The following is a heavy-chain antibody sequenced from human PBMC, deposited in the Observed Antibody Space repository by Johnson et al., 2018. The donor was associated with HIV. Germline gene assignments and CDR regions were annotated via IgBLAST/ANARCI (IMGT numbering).Heavy chain of an antibody. J-gene: IGHJ3*02. CDR1: GFSFDDYA. CDR3: ANDMGRYSSASAAFDI. D-gene: IGHD6-6*01. CDR2: ISWNSGSI. V-gene: IGHV3-9*01. Sequence: VQLVESGGGLVQPGRSLRLSCAASGFSFDDYAMHWVRQVAGKGLEWVSGISWNSGSIGYADSLKGRFTISRDNAKNSLYLQMNLLRADETALYYCANDMGRYSSASAAFDIWCQGTMVIVSS.